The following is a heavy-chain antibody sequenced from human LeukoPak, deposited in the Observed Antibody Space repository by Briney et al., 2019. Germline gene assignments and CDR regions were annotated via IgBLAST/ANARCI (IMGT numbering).Heavy chain of an antibody. V-gene: IGHV3-30*04. CDR3: ARDSAVADDNYYYYGMDV. Sequence: GRSLRLSCAASGFTFSSYAMHWVRQAPGKGLEWVAVISYDGSNKYYADSVKGRFTISRDNSKNTLYLQMNSLRAEDTAVYYCARDSAVADDNYYYYGMDVWGQGTTVTVSS. CDR1: GFTFSSYA. J-gene: IGHJ6*02. D-gene: IGHD6-19*01. CDR2: ISYDGSNK.